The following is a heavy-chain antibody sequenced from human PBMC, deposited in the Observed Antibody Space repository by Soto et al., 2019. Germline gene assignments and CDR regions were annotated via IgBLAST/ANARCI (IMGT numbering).Heavy chain of an antibody. CDR2: ISGSGGST. V-gene: IGHV3-23*01. J-gene: IGHJ4*02. CDR3: AKDSEDSSGYYYLIDY. Sequence: EVQLLESGGGLVQPGGSLRLSCAASGFTFSSYAMSWVRQAPGKGLEWVSAISGSGGSTYYADSVKGRFTISRDNSKNTLYLQMNSLRAEDTAVYYCAKDSEDSSGYYYLIDYWGQGTLVTVSS. D-gene: IGHD3-22*01. CDR1: GFTFSSYA.